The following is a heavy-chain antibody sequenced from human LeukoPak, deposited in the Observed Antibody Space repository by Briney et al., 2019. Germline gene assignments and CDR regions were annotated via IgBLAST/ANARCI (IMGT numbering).Heavy chain of an antibody. CDR2: IYWSGST. V-gene: IGHV4-59*12. Sequence: SETLSLTCTVSGGSISSYYWSWIRQPPGKGLEWIGYIYWSGSTIYKPSLKSRVTMSVDTSKNQVSLKLSSVTAADTAVYYCARYCSGGSCYYNYFDYWGQGTLVTVSS. CDR3: ARYCSGGSCYYNYFDY. D-gene: IGHD2-15*01. J-gene: IGHJ4*02. CDR1: GGSISSYY.